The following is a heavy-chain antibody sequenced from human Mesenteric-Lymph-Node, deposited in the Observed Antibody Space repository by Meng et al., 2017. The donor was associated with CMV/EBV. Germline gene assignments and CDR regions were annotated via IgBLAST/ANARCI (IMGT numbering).Heavy chain of an antibody. J-gene: IGHJ3*01. CDR2: INPSVASGGST. CDR1: GGTFSSYA. CDR3: ARDQGWPSSAFDL. Sequence: SVKVSCKASGGTFSSYAISWVRQAPGQGLEWMGVINPSVASGGSTTYAQNFQGRVTMTADKSTTTAYLDLNNLRSDDTAVYYCARDQGWPSSAFDLWGRGTLVTVSS. V-gene: IGHV1-69*10. D-gene: IGHD2-2*01.